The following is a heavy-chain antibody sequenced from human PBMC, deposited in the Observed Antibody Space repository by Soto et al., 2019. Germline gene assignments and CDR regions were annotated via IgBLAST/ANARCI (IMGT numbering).Heavy chain of an antibody. J-gene: IGHJ6*02. CDR2: ISYDGSNK. CDR1: GFTFSNYG. Sequence: GGSLRLSCAASGFTFSNYGMHWVRQAPGKGLEWVAVISYDGSNKYYADSVKGRFTISRDNSKNTLYLQVNSLRAEDTAVYYCAKDMVAATHYYYYYGMDVWGQGTTVTVSS. V-gene: IGHV3-30*18. D-gene: IGHD2-15*01. CDR3: AKDMVAATHYYYYYGMDV.